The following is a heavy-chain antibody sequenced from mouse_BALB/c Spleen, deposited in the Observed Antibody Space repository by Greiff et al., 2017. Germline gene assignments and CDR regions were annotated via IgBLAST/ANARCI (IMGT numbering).Heavy chain of an antibody. J-gene: IGHJ2*01. V-gene: IGHV2-2*02. CDR2: IWSGGST. CDR3: ARNRAFYFDY. CDR1: GFSLTSYG. Sequence: VKLMESGPDLVAPSQSLSITCTVSGFSLTSYGVHWVRQPPGKGLEWLVVIWSGGSTDYNAAFISRLSISKDNSKSQVFFKMNSLQANDTAIYYCARNRAFYFDYWGQGTTLTVSS.